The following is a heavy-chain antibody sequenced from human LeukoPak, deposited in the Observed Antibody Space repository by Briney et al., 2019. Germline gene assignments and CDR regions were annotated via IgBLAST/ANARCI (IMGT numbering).Heavy chain of an antibody. J-gene: IGHJ3*02. V-gene: IGHV4-34*01. Sequence: SETLSLTCDVYGASFSGYYWSWIRQPPGKGLEWIGHINHSGGTNNHSASTNYNPSLKSRVTISVDTSKNQFSLKLSSVTAADTAVYYCARRDIVVVVAATTINDAFDICGQGTMVTVSS. CDR1: GASFSGYY. D-gene: IGHD2-15*01. CDR2: INHSGGTNNHSAST. CDR3: ARRDIVVVVAATTINDAFDI.